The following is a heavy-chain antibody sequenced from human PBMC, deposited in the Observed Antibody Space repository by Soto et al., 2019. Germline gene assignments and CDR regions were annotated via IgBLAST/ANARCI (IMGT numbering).Heavy chain of an antibody. J-gene: IGHJ4*02. CDR1: GVTFSSYA. D-gene: IGHD3-16*01. Sequence: QVHLVQSGAELKKPGSSVKVSCSASGVTFSSYAFTWVRQAPGQGLEWMGNIIPVFRTSNYAQGFQGRLTISADESTNTIYMELSSLRSEDTAVYFCAKDGSWDGGGDESWGQGTLVIVSS. V-gene: IGHV1-69*18. CDR2: IIPVFRTS. CDR3: AKDGSWDGGGDES.